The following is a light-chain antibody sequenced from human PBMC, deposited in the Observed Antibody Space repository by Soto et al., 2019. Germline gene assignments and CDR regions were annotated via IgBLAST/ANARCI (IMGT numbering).Light chain of an antibody. CDR3: QVWDTTSDQGV. CDR2: DDS. CDR1: NVGSKS. Sequence: SYELTQPPSVSVAPGQTATVTCGGHNVGSKSVHWYQQKPGQAPVLVVYDDSDRPSGIPERFSGSNSGNTATLTISRVEAGDEADYYCQVWDTTSDQGVFGTGTQLTVL. V-gene: IGLV3-21*02. J-gene: IGLJ1*01.